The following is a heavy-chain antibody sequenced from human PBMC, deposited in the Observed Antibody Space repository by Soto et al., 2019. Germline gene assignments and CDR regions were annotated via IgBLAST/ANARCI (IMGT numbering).Heavy chain of an antibody. CDR2: ISGSGGST. V-gene: IGHV3-23*01. Sequence: WGSLRLSCAASGFSFSNYAMIWIRQVPGKGLEWVSAISGSGGSTYYADSVKGRFTISRDNSKNTLYLQMNSLRAEDTAVYYCAKDRAGYWGQGTLVTVSS. J-gene: IGHJ4*02. CDR3: AKDRAGY. CDR1: GFSFSNYA.